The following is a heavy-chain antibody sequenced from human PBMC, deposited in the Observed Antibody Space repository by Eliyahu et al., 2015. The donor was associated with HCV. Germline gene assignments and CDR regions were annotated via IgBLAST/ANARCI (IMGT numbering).Heavy chain of an antibody. CDR3: ARDRGSHFDY. CDR1: GFTFSIYT. Sequence: EVQLVESGGGLVKPGGSLRLSCAASGFTFSIYTINWVRQAPGKGLEWVSCISSNNKYIFYTDSVKGRFTISRDNARNSLYLQMNSLRAEDSAVYYCARDRGSHFDYWGQGTLVTVSS. V-gene: IGHV3-21*02. CDR2: ISSNNKYI. D-gene: IGHD1-26*01. J-gene: IGHJ4*02.